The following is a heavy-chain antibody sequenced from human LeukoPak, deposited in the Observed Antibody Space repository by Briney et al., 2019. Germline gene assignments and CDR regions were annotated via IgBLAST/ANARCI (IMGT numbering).Heavy chain of an antibody. CDR3: ARDPTGLIYDYVWGSGFDY. Sequence: SVTVSCKASGGTFSSYTISWVRQAPGQGLEWMGRIIPILGIANYAQKFQGRVTITADKSTSTAYMELSSLRSEDTAVYYCARDPTGLIYDYVWGSGFDYWGQGTLVTVSS. CDR1: GGTFSSYT. CDR2: IIPILGIA. V-gene: IGHV1-69*04. D-gene: IGHD3-16*01. J-gene: IGHJ4*02.